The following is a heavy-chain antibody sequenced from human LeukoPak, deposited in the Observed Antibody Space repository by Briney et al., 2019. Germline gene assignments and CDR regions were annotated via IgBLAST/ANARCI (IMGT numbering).Heavy chain of an antibody. J-gene: IGHJ5*02. CDR1: GGSISTYY. D-gene: IGHD3-16*01. V-gene: IGHV4-59*08. CDR3: ARHNDFTLGGWFDP. CDR2: VYYSGTT. Sequence: PSETLSLTCTVSGGSISTYYWSWIRQPPGKGLEWIGYVYYSGTTNYNPSLKSRVTISVDASKHQFSLKLNSVTAADTAVYYCARHNDFTLGGWFDPWGQGTLGTVSS.